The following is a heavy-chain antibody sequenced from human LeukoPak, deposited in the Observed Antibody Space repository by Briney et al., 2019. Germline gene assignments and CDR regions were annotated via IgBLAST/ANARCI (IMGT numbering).Heavy chain of an antibody. Sequence: GGSLRLSCAASGFTFSSYWVHWVRQAPGKGLVWVSRINSDGSSTSYADSVKGRFTISRDNAKNTLYLQMNSLRAEDTAVYYCAREGYYYDSSGYSYYFDYWGQGTLVTVSS. J-gene: IGHJ4*02. CDR1: GFTFSSYW. D-gene: IGHD3-22*01. CDR2: INSDGSST. V-gene: IGHV3-74*01. CDR3: AREGYYYDSSGYSYYFDY.